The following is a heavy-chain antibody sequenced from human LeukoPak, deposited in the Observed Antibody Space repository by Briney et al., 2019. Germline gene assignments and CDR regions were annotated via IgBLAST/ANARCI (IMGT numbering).Heavy chain of an antibody. CDR2: ISGSGNTI. Sequence: GGSLRLSCAASGFTFSDYEMNWVRQAPGKGLEWVSYISGSGNTIYYADSVKGRFTISRDNAKNSLYLQMNSLRDEDTAVYFCARLFANWGQGNLVTVSS. CDR1: GFTFSDYE. J-gene: IGHJ4*02. V-gene: IGHV3-48*02. CDR3: ARLFAN.